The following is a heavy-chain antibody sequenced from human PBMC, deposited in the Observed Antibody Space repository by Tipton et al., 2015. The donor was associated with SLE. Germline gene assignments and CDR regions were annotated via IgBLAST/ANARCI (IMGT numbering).Heavy chain of an antibody. CDR1: GLTFSSLW. V-gene: IGHV3-7*03. Sequence: SLRLSCAASGLTFSSLWMTWVRQAPGKGLEWVANIGPDGRTVYYADSLKGRFTISRDNAQNSVYLQLSSLRADDTAIYYCVRDAYGDSTVLLDSWGQGTLVTVSS. D-gene: IGHD4-17*01. J-gene: IGHJ4*02. CDR3: VRDAYGDSTVLLDS. CDR2: IGPDGRTV.